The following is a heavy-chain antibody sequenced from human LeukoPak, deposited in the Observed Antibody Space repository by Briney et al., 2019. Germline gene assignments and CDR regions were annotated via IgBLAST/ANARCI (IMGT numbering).Heavy chain of an antibody. CDR1: GGSISSGGYY. CDR3: ARGMGMTERDNWFDP. V-gene: IGHV4-31*02. J-gene: IGHJ5*02. CDR2: IYYSGST. Sequence: SETLSLTCTVSGGSISSGGYYWSWVRQHPGKGLEWIGYIYYSGSTYYNPSLKSRVTISVDTSKNQFSLKLSSVTAADTAVYYWARGMGMTERDNWFDPWGQGTLVTVSS. D-gene: IGHD7-27*01.